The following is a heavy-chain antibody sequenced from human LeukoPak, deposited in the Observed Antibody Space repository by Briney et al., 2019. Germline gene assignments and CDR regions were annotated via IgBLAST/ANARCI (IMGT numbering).Heavy chain of an antibody. J-gene: IGHJ3*02. D-gene: IGHD1-26*01. CDR1: GYTFTGYY. CDR3: ARDTVGDPYAFDI. V-gene: IGHV1-2*02. CDR2: INPNSGGT. Sequence: ASVKVSCKASGYTFTGYYMHWVRQAPGQGLEWMGWINPNSGGTNYAQKFQGRVTMTRDTSISTAYMELSRLRSDDTAVYYCARDTVGDPYAFDIWGQGTMVTVSS.